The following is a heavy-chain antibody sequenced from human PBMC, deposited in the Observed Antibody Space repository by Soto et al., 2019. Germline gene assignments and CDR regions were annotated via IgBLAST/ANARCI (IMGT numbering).Heavy chain of an antibody. J-gene: IGHJ6*02. D-gene: IGHD1-1*01. CDR3: ARDVWNHDYYYYYGVDV. Sequence: PSETLSLTCAVYGGSFSGYCWSWIRQPPGKGLEWIGEINHSGSTNYNPSLKSRVTISVDTSKNQFSLKLNSVTAADTAVYYCARDVWNHDYYYYYGVDVWGQGTTVTVSS. V-gene: IGHV4-34*01. CDR1: GGSFSGYC. CDR2: INHSGST.